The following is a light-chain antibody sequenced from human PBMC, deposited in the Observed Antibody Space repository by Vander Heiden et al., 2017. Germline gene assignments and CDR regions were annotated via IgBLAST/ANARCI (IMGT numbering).Light chain of an antibody. J-gene: IGLJ3*02. Sequence: SALTQPASVSGSPGQSITISCTGTSSDVGSYNLVSWYQQHPGKAPKLMIYEVSKRPSGVSNRFSGSKSGNTASLTISGLQAEDEADYYCCSYAGVSTWVFGGGTELTVL. CDR1: SSDVGSYNL. V-gene: IGLV2-23*02. CDR3: CSYAGVSTWV. CDR2: EVS.